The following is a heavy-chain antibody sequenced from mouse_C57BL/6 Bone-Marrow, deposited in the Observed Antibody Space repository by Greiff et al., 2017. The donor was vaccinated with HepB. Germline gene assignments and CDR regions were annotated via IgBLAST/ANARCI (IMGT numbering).Heavy chain of an antibody. V-gene: IGHV1-81*01. CDR2: IYPRSGNT. J-gene: IGHJ4*01. CDR1: GYTFTSYG. CDR3: ARVATVVATPYYAMDY. Sequence: VKLMESGAELARPGASVKLSCKASGYTFTSYGISWVKQRTGQGLEWIGEIYPRSGNTYYNEKFKGKATLTADKSSSTAYMELRSLTSEDSAVYFCARVATVVATPYYAMDYWGQGTSVTVSS. D-gene: IGHD1-1*01.